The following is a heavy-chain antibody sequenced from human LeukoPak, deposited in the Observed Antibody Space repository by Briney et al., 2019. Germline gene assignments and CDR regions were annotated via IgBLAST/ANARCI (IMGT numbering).Heavy chain of an antibody. V-gene: IGHV6-1*01. CDR2: TFYRSKWSN. J-gene: IGHJ6*02. CDR1: GDSVSSNRAA. Sequence: SQTLSLTCAISGDSVSSNRAAWSWIRQSPSRGLEWLGRTFYRSKWSNDYALSVKGRITINPDTSKNQFSLQLNSVTPEDTAVYYCARGYYGMDVWGQGTTVTVSS. CDR3: ARGYYGMDV.